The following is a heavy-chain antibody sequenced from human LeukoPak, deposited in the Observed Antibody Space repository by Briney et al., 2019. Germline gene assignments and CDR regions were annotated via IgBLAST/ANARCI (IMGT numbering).Heavy chain of an antibody. V-gene: IGHV3-48*01. CDR3: ARDPTVVIERMLHYYYYMDV. CDR2: ISSSSSTI. D-gene: IGHD3-22*01. CDR1: GFTFSSYS. J-gene: IGHJ6*03. Sequence: GGSLRLSCAASGFTFSSYSMNWVRQAPGKGLEWVSYISSSSSTIYYADSVKGRFTISRDNAKNSLYLQMNSLRAEDTAVYYCARDPTVVIERMLHYYYYMDVWGKGTTVTVSS.